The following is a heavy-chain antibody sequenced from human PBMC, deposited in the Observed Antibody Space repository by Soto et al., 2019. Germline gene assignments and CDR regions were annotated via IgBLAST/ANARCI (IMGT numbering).Heavy chain of an antibody. Sequence: ASVKVSCKTPGYTFTSYAMHWVRQAPGQRLEWMGWINAGNGNTKYSQKFQGRVTITRDTSASTAYMELSSLRSEDTAVYYCARETAGWAGAIGSYFYGMNVWGQGTTVTVSS. V-gene: IGHV1-3*01. D-gene: IGHD1-1*01. CDR3: ARETAGWAGAIGSYFYGMNV. J-gene: IGHJ6*02. CDR2: INAGNGNT. CDR1: GYTFTSYA.